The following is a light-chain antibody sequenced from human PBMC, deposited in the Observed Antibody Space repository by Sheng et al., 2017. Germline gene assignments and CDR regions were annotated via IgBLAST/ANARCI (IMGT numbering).Light chain of an antibody. V-gene: IGKV3-20*01. CDR3: QQYGISPGT. Sequence: EIVLTQSPGTLSLSPGDRATLSCRASQSVSSGYLAWYQQKPGQAPRLLIHGASTRATGVPDKFSASGSGTDFTLTINGVNRRDCAVYFCQQYGISPGTFGQGTKIEIK. CDR2: GAS. J-gene: IGKJ2*01. CDR1: QSVSSGY.